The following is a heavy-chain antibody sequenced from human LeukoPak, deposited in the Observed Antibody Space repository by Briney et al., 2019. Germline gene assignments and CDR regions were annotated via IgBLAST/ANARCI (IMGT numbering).Heavy chain of an antibody. CDR1: GFTFDDYA. J-gene: IGHJ6*02. Sequence: AGGSLRLSCAASGFTFDDYAMHWVRQAPGKGPEWVSGISWNSGTIGYADSVKGRFTISRDNAKNSLYLQMNSLRAEDTALYYCAKDISASDYYGMDVWGQGTTVTVSS. V-gene: IGHV3-9*01. CDR2: ISWNSGTI. D-gene: IGHD1-26*01. CDR3: AKDISASDYYGMDV.